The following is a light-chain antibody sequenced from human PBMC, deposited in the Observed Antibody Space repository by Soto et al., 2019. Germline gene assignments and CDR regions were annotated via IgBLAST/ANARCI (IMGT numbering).Light chain of an antibody. CDR3: QHYGSSPPIT. J-gene: IGKJ5*01. CDR1: QNIISNY. V-gene: IGKV3-20*01. Sequence: EVVLTQSPGTLSLSPGERATLSCKASQNIISNYLAWYQQKPGQAPRLLIYGASTRATGIPDRFSGSGSGTDFTLTISRLEPEDFAVYYCQHYGSSPPITFGQGTDWRL. CDR2: GAS.